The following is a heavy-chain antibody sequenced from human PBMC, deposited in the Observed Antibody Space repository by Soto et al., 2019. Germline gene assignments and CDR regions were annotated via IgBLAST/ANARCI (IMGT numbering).Heavy chain of an antibody. Sequence: PGGSLRLSCAASGFTFSDYTMSWIRQAPGKGLEWIAYINSIGSTIYYADSVKGRFTISRDNSKNTLYLQMNSLRAEDTAVYYCARDPGLSEQWLVPEGYNWFDPWGQGTLVTVSS. J-gene: IGHJ5*02. V-gene: IGHV3-11*04. CDR2: INSIGSTI. D-gene: IGHD6-19*01. CDR3: ARDPGLSEQWLVPEGYNWFDP. CDR1: GFTFSDYT.